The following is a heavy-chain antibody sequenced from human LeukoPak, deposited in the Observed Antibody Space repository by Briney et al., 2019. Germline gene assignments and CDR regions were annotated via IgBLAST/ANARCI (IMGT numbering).Heavy chain of an antibody. J-gene: IGHJ4*02. D-gene: IGHD3-9*01. CDR2: IYTSGST. CDR3: ARDHYDILTGHYRGYYFDY. V-gene: IGHV4-4*07. CDR1: GGSISSYY. Sequence: ETLSLTCTVSGGSISSYYWSWIRQPAGKGLEWIGRIYTSGSTNYNPSLKSRVTMSVDTSKNQFSLKLSSVTAADTAVYYCARDHYDILTGHYRGYYFDYWGQGTLVTVSS.